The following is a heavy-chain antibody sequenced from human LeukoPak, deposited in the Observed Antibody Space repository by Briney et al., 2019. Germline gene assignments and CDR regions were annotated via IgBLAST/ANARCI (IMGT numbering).Heavy chain of an antibody. D-gene: IGHD3-22*01. V-gene: IGHV4-39*07. Sequence: SETLSLTCTVSGGSISSSSYYWGWIRQPPGKGLEWIGSIYYSRSTYYNPSLKSRVTISVDTSKNQFSLKLSSVTAADTAVYYCARIGSSGYLNNWFDPWGQGTLVTVSS. CDR3: ARIGSSGYLNNWFDP. CDR1: GGSISSSSYY. J-gene: IGHJ5*02. CDR2: IYYSRST.